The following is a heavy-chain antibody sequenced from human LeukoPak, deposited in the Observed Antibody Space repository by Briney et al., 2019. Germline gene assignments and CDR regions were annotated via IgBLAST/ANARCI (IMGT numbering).Heavy chain of an antibody. CDR1: GGSISSYY. CDR3: ARGGYSYGSYYFDY. CDR2: IYYSGGT. D-gene: IGHD5-18*01. J-gene: IGHJ4*02. V-gene: IGHV4-59*01. Sequence: SETLSLTCTVSGGSISSYYWSWIRQPPGKGLEWIGYIYYSGGTNYNPSLKSRVTISVDTSKNQFSLKLSSVTAADTAVYYCARGGYSYGSYYFDYWGQGTLVTVSS.